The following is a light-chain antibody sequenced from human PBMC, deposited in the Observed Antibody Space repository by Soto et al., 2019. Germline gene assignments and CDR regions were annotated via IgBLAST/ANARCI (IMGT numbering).Light chain of an antibody. CDR1: QSVSSSY. Sequence: EIVLTQSPGTLSLSPGERATLSCRASQSVSSSYLAWYQQKPGQAPRLLIYGASSRATGIPDRFSGSGSGTDFTLTISRLEPEDFAVYYCQQVGSAPLTFGQGTKLEIK. V-gene: IGKV3-20*01. CDR2: GAS. J-gene: IGKJ2*01. CDR3: QQVGSAPLT.